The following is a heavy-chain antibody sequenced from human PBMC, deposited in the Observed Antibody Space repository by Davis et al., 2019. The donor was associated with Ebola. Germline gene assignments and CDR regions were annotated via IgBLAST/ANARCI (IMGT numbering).Heavy chain of an antibody. CDR1: GYTFTGYY. CDR3: ARADSGYDLNYYFHGLDV. V-gene: IGHV1-69*13. CDR2: IIPIFGTT. Sequence: AASVKVSCKASGYTFTGYYMHWVRQAPGQGLEWMGGIIPIFGTTNYAQKFQGRVTITADESTATAYMELSSLTSEDTAIYYCARADSGYDLNYYFHGLDVWGKGTTVTVSS. D-gene: IGHD5-12*01. J-gene: IGHJ6*04.